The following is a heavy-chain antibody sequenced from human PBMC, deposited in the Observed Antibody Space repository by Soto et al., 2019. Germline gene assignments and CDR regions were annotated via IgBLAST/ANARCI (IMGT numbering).Heavy chain of an antibody. D-gene: IGHD2-21*01. CDR2: VGGDASDT. CDR3: AKDFIPRNSIYDPFDI. V-gene: IGHV3-23*01. J-gene: IGHJ3*02. Sequence: EVQLLESGGGLVQPGGSLEVSCRASGFNFGNYAMSWVRQAPGKGPEWVSSVGGDASDTHYADSVRGRFTISRDNSKNTLYHHMNSLRAEDTAIYFCAKDFIPRNSIYDPFDIWGQGTTVSVSS. CDR1: GFNFGNYA.